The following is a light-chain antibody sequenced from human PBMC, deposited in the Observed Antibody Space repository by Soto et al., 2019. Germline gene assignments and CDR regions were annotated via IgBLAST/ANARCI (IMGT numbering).Light chain of an antibody. J-gene: IGLJ1*01. Sequence: QSALTKPASVSGSPGRSITSSCSGTTSDGGNYNYVSWYQHHPGKTPKFMIYEVRNRPSGVSNRFSGSKSGNTASLPISGLQAEDEADYYCRSYSSTKTRGFGTGTKV. CDR3: RSYSSTKTRG. CDR2: EVR. CDR1: TSDGGNYNY. V-gene: IGLV2-14*01.